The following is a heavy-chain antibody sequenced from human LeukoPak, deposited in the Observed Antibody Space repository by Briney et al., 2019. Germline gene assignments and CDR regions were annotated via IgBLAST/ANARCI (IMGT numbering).Heavy chain of an antibody. CDR3: ARDTDDFQGLDI. J-gene: IGHJ3*02. CDR1: GFTFSSYS. Sequence: GGSLRLSCAASGFTFSSYSMNWVRQAPGKGLEWVSSISSGSSYIYYADSVKGRFTISRDNNKKSVYLQMNSLRAEDTAVYYCARDTDDFQGLDIWGQGTRVTVSS. V-gene: IGHV3-21*01. CDR2: ISSGSSYI. D-gene: IGHD3-3*01.